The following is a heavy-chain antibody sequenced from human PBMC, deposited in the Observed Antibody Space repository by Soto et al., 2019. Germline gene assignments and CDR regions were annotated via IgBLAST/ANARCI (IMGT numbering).Heavy chain of an antibody. CDR3: APLVAALSKNWFDP. Sequence: GASVKVSCKASGGTFSSYAISWVRQAPGQGLEWMGGIIPIFGTANYAQKFQGRVTITADKSTSTAYMELSSLRSEDTAVYYCAPLVAALSKNWFDPWGQGTLVTVYS. V-gene: IGHV1-69*06. CDR1: GGTFSSYA. J-gene: IGHJ5*02. CDR2: IIPIFGTA. D-gene: IGHD6-6*01.